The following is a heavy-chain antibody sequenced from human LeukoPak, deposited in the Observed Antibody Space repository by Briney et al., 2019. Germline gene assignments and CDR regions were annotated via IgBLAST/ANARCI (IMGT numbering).Heavy chain of an antibody. CDR2: IYASGST. CDR1: GGSISSDSDY. CDR3: ARWNKVSWYLDL. D-gene: IGHD5/OR15-5a*01. J-gene: IGHJ2*01. Sequence: TSETLSLTCTVSGGSISSDSDYWSWIRQPAGKGLEWIGRIYASGSTDYNPSLMSRVTISVDTSKNEFSLKMTSVTAADTAVYYCARWNKVSWYLDLWGRGTLVTVSS. V-gene: IGHV4-61*02.